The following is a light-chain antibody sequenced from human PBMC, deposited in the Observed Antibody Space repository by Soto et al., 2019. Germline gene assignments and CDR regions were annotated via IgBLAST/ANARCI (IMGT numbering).Light chain of an antibody. Sequence: EIVLTQSPGTLSLSPGERATLSCRASQSVSSSYLAWYQQRPGQAPRLLIYGASTRAAGIPDRFSGSGSGTDFTLTSSRLEPEDFAVYSCQQYGRSPIFTLGPGTTVDIK. CDR3: QQYGRSPIFT. J-gene: IGKJ3*01. CDR1: QSVSSSY. V-gene: IGKV3-20*01. CDR2: GAS.